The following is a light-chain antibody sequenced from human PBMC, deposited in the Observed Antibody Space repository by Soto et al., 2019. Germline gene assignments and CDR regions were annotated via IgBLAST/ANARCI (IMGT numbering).Light chain of an antibody. CDR1: QSISNH. Sequence: IQMTQSAASLSASVEDRIIVTCRARQSISNHLNWYQQKPGKAPKLLIFAASSLQSGVPSRFSGSRSGPDFTLTISSLQPEDFATYYSQQSYSSPPTFGQGTKVDIK. V-gene: IGKV1-39*01. J-gene: IGKJ1*01. CDR3: QQSYSSPPT. CDR2: AAS.